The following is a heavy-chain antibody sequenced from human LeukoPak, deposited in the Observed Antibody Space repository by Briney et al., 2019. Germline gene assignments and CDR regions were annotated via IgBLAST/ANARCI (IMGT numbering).Heavy chain of an antibody. CDR2: IKSKTDGGTT. CDR3: TTAGIAVTGFDY. D-gene: IGHD6-19*01. CDR1: GFTVSNAW. V-gene: IGHV3-15*07. J-gene: IGHJ4*02. Sequence: GGSLRLSCAASGFTVSNAWMHWVRQAPGKGLEWVGRIKSKTDGGTTDYAAPVKGRFTISRDDSKNTLYLQMNSLKTKDTAVYYCTTAGIAVTGFDYWGQGTLVTVSS.